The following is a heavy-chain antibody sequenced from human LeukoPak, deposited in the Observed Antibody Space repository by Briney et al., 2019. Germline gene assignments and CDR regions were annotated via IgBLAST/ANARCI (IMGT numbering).Heavy chain of an antibody. V-gene: IGHV4-59*12. CDR3: ASHEWRRIAARPAYMDV. CDR2: ISYSGST. Sequence: PSETLSLTCTVSGGSISSYFWSWVRQPPGKGLEWIGYISYSGSTNYNPSLKSRVTISVGTSKTQFSLKLSSVTAADTAVYYCASHEWRRIAARPAYMDVWGKGTTVTVSS. CDR1: GGSISSYF. J-gene: IGHJ6*03. D-gene: IGHD6-6*01.